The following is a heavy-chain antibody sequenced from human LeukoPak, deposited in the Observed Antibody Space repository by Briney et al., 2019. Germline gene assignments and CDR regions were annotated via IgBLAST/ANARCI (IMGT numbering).Heavy chain of an antibody. CDR3: ARDMDGILTGYCPY. CDR2: IRYDGSNK. J-gene: IGHJ4*02. D-gene: IGHD3-9*01. Sequence: GGSLRLSCAASGFTFSSYGMHWVRQAPGKGLEWVAFIRYDGSNKYYADSVKGRFTISRDNSKNTLYLQMNSLRAEDTAVNYCARDMDGILTGYCPYWGQGTLVTVSS. V-gene: IGHV3-30*02. CDR1: GFTFSSYG.